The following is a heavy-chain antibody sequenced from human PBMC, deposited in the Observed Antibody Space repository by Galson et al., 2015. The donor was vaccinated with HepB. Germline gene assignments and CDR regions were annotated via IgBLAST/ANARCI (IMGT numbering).Heavy chain of an antibody. CDR2: IWYDGSNK. V-gene: IGHV3-33*08. D-gene: IGHD4-17*01. Sequence: SLRLSCAASGFTFSSYGMHWVRQAPGKGLEWVAVIWYDGSNKYYADSVKGRFTISRDNSKNTLYLQMNSLRAEDTAVYYCASGPDTTSSDLDYGDSPGYWGQGTLVTVSS. CDR1: GFTFSSYG. J-gene: IGHJ4*02. CDR3: ASGPDTTSSDLDYGDSPGY.